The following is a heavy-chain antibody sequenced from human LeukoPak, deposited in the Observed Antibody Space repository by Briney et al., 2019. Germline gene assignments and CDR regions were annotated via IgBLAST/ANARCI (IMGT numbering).Heavy chain of an antibody. V-gene: IGHV3-21*01. J-gene: IGHJ4*02. CDR3: GRSQAGTLSGYFDY. CDR1: GFTFSSYS. D-gene: IGHD3-10*01. CDR2: ISSSGSYT. Sequence: GGSLRLSCAASGFTFSSYSMNWVRQAPGKGLEWVSTISSSGSYTYYTDSVKGRFTISRDDAKNSLYLQVNSLRAKDTAVYYCGRSQAGTLSGYFDYWGQGALVTVSS.